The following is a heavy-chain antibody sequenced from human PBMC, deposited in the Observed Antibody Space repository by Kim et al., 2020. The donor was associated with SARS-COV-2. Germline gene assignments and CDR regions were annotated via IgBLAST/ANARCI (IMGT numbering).Heavy chain of an antibody. J-gene: IGHJ6*02. CDR2: IYPGDSDT. V-gene: IGHV5-51*01. CDR1: GYSFTSYW. Sequence: GESLKISCKGSGYSFTSYWIGWVRQMPGKGLEWMGIIYPGDSDTRYSPSFQGQVTISADKSISTAYLQWSSLKASDTAMYYCARQANYGWIVYGMDVWGQGTTVTVSS. D-gene: IGHD3-10*01. CDR3: ARQANYGWIVYGMDV.